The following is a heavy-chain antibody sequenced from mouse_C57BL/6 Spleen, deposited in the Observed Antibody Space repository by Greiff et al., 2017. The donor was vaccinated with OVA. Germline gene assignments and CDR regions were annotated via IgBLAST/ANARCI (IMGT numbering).Heavy chain of an antibody. D-gene: IGHD1-1*02. CDR2: IHPSDSDT. CDR3: APMVNYAMDY. V-gene: IGHV1-74*01. Sequence: QVHVKQPGAELVKPGASVKVSCKASGYTFTSYWMHWVKQRPGQGLEWIGRIHPSDSDTNYNQKFKGKATLTVDKSSSTAYMQLCSLTSEDSAVYYCAPMVNYAMDYWGQGTSVTVSS. CDR1: GYTFTSYW. J-gene: IGHJ4*01.